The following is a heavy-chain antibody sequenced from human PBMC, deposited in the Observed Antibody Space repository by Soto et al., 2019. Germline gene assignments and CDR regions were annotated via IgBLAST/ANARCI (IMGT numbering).Heavy chain of an antibody. Sequence: SETLSLTCTVSGGSISSGGYYWSWIRQHPGKGLEWIGYIYYSGSTYYNPSLKSRVTISVDTSKNQFSLKLSSVTAADTAVYYCARTASRYCSGGTFCGMDVWGQGTTLTVSS. V-gene: IGHV4-31*03. CDR2: IYYSGST. CDR3: ARTASRYCSGGTFCGMDV. D-gene: IGHD2-15*01. J-gene: IGHJ6*02. CDR1: GGSISSGGYY.